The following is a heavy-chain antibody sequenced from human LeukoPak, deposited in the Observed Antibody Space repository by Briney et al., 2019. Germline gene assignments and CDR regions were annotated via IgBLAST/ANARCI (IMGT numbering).Heavy chain of an antibody. D-gene: IGHD5-12*01. V-gene: IGHV1-2*02. Sequence: ASVKVSCKASGYTFTGYYMHWVRQAPGQGLEWMGWINPNSGGTNYAQKFQGRVTMTRGTSISTAYMELSRLRSDDTAVYYCARVRSSCYDEVPLDYWGQGTLVTVSS. J-gene: IGHJ4*02. CDR2: INPNSGGT. CDR3: ARVRSSCYDEVPLDY. CDR1: GYTFTGYY.